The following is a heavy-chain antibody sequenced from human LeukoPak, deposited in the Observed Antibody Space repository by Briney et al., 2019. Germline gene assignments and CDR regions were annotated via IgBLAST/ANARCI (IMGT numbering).Heavy chain of an antibody. CDR3: AREESGGYFDY. V-gene: IGHV1-46*01. D-gene: IGHD2-8*02. Sequence: ASVTVSSKASGYTFSNYYMHWVRQAPGQGLEWMGLINPTGTGTNYAQKFRGRVTLTRDTSTTTVYMELSSLRSEDSAVYYCAREESGGYFDYWGQGTLVTVSS. J-gene: IGHJ4*02. CDR1: GYTFSNYY. CDR2: INPTGTGT.